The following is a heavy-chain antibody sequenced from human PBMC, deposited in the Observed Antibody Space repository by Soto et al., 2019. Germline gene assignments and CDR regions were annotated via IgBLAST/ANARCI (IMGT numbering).Heavy chain of an antibody. CDR2: IYSGGST. Sequence: PGGSLRLSCAASGFTVSSNYMSWVRQAPGKGLEWVSVIYSGGSTYYADSVKGRFTISRDNSKNTLYLQMNSLRAEDTAVYHCARAGGPSSYYYGMDVWGQGTTVTVSS. V-gene: IGHV3-53*01. CDR3: ARAGGPSSYYYGMDV. J-gene: IGHJ6*02. CDR1: GFTVSSNY. D-gene: IGHD2-15*01.